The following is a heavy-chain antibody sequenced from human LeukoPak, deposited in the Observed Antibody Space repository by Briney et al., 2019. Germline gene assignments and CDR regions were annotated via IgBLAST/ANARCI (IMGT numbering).Heavy chain of an antibody. CDR3: AREPNGNYRYWYFDL. D-gene: IGHD1-7*01. J-gene: IGHJ2*01. V-gene: IGHV3-48*03. CDR2: INTSGTTI. CDR1: EFTFSRSE. Sequence: PGGSLRLSCSASEFTFSRSEMNWVRQAPGKGLEWLSYINTSGTTIYYADSVKGRFTISRDNAKNSLYLQMNSLRAEDTAVYYCAREPNGNYRYWYFDLWGRGTLVTVSS.